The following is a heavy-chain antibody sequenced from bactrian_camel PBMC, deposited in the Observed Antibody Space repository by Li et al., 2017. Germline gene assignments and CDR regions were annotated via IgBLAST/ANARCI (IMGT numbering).Heavy chain of an antibody. J-gene: IGHJ6*01. Sequence: HVQLVESGGGSVQAANSLTLSCAVSGHTFRRNCMAWFRHAPGREREGVTAIDNRGRTSYADSVKGRFTISKDNAKNTLYLEMNSLKPEDTAMYSCAACTSCGGRFCFASGQGTQVTVS. CDR3: AACTSCGGRFCFA. CDR2: IDNRGRT. D-gene: IGHD2*01. V-gene: IGHV3S55*01. CDR1: GHTFRRNC.